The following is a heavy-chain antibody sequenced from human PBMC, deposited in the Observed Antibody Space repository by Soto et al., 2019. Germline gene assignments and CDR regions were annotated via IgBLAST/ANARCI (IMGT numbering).Heavy chain of an antibody. CDR3: ARGNAPVNVH. V-gene: IGHV3-48*03. Sequence: DVHLVESGGGFAQPGGSLRLSCAASGFTFSSYEMNWVRQAPGKGLEWISYITSSGSTTYYADSVKGRFTISRDNAKNSLYLQMNSLRADDTAVYYCARGNAPVNVHWGQGTLVTVSS. CDR1: GFTFSSYE. J-gene: IGHJ1*01. D-gene: IGHD3-16*02. CDR2: ITSSGSTT.